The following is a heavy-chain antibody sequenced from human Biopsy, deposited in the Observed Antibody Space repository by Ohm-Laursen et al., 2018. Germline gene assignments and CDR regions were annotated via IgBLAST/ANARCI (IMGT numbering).Heavy chain of an antibody. Sequence: GSLRLSCSASGLTFSGFSMNWVRQAPGKGLEWVSSISASGNHIYYTDSVKGRFTVSRDNGKNSVYLQMNSLRVEDTAAYYCARDGEAKYCKHGVCPSDFWGQGTLVTVSS. J-gene: IGHJ4*02. CDR1: GLTFSGFS. D-gene: IGHD2-8*01. CDR3: ARDGEAKYCKHGVCPSDF. CDR2: ISASGNHI. V-gene: IGHV3-21*01.